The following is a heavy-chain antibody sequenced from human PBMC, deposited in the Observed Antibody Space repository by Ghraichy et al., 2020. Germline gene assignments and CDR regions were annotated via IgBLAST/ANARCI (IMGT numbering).Heavy chain of an antibody. D-gene: IGHD2-15*01. CDR2: ISTYNGNT. V-gene: IGHV1-18*01. Sequence: ASVKVSCKASGYTFTSYGISWVRHAPGQGLEWMEWISTYNGNTNYAQKFQGRVTMTTDTSTSTAYMELRSLRSDDTAVYYCARPPGRFWDYWGQGTLVTVSS. CDR3: ARPPGRFWDY. CDR1: GYTFTSYG. J-gene: IGHJ4*02.